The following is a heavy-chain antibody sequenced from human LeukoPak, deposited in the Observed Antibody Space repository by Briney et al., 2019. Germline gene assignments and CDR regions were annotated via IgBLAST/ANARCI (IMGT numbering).Heavy chain of an antibody. CDR2: INHSGST. Sequence: SETLSLTCAVYGGSFSGYYWSWIRQPPGKGLEWIGEINHSGSTNYNPSLKSRVTMSVDTSKNQFSLKLSSVTAADTAVYYCARDHTRENAFDIWGQGTMVTVSS. D-gene: IGHD3-3*01. CDR3: ARDHTRENAFDI. J-gene: IGHJ3*02. V-gene: IGHV4-34*01. CDR1: GGSFSGYY.